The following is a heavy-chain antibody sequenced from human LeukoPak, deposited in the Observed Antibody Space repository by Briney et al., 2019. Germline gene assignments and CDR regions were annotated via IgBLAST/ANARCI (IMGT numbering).Heavy chain of an antibody. CDR1: GYTFTSYA. V-gene: IGHV7-4-1*02. J-gene: IGHJ4*02. D-gene: IGHD7-27*01. CDR3: ARVGANWGHLSSFY. CDR2: INTNTGNP. Sequence: ASVKVSCKASGYTFTSYAMNWVRQAPGQGLEWMGWINTNTGNPTYAQGFTGRFVFSLDTSVSTAYLQISSLKAEDTAVYYCARVGANWGHLSSFYWGQGTLVTVSS.